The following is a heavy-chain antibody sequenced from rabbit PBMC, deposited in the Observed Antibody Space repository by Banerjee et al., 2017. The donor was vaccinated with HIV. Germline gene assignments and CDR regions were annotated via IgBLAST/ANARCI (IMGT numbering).Heavy chain of an antibody. CDR1: GFSFSSSYY. Sequence: QEQLVESGGGLVQPEGSLTLTCTASGFSFSSSYYMCWVRQAPGKGLEWIACIRVDSSGSTYYATWAKGRFTVSKASSTTVTLQLTSLTAADTATYFCARGNYSIGYGAYALWGQGTLVHRL. D-gene: IGHD6-1*01. J-gene: IGHJ3*01. V-gene: IGHV1S45*01. CDR3: ARGNYSIGYGAYAL. CDR2: IRVDSSGST.